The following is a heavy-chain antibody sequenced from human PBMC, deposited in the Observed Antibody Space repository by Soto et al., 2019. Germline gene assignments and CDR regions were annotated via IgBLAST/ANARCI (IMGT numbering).Heavy chain of an antibody. CDR1: GYSFTSYW. CDR3: ARTGYCSSTSCYYYGMDV. D-gene: IGHD2-2*01. Sequence: GSLKISCKGSGYSFTSYWIGWVRQMPGKGLEWMGIIYPGDSDTRYSPSFQGQVTISADKSISTAYLQWSSLKASDTAMYYCARTGYCSSTSCYYYGMDVWGQGTTVTVS. CDR2: IYPGDSDT. V-gene: IGHV5-51*01. J-gene: IGHJ6*02.